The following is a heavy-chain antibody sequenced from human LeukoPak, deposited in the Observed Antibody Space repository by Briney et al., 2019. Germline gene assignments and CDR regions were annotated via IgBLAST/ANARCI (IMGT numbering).Heavy chain of an antibody. D-gene: IGHD2-15*01. CDR2: ISNGNT. V-gene: IGHV3-23*01. J-gene: IGHJ5*02. CDR3: VREAGYCASVCLKSNWFDP. CDR1: GFPFSNHA. Sequence: GGSLRLSCAASGFPFSNHAMSWVRQPPGKGLEWVAAISNGNTYYADSVRGRFAISRDDSKNMVYMQMNSLRDEDTALYYCVREAGYCASVCLKSNWFDPWGQGTLVTVSS.